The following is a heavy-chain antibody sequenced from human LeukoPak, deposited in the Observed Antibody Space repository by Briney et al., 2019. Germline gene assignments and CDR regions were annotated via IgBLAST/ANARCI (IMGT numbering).Heavy chain of an antibody. J-gene: IGHJ6*03. Sequence: SETLSLTCTVSGGSISSSSYYWGWIRQPPGKGLEWIGSIYYSGSTYYNPSLKSRVTISVDTSKNQFSLKLSFVTAADTAVYYCARRAPGDYDILTGYPAYYYYYYYMDVWGKGTTVTVSS. CDR2: IYYSGST. CDR3: ARRAPGDYDILTGYPAYYYYYYYMDV. D-gene: IGHD3-9*01. CDR1: GGSISSSSYY. V-gene: IGHV4-39*01.